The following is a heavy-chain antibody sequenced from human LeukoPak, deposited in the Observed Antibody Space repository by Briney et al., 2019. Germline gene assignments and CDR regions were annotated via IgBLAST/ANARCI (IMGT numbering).Heavy chain of an antibody. Sequence: GGSLSFSGAALGLTPSSYNINGFGKAPGKGLKWVSYISIIGRTYSYADSVKGRFTISRDNAKNSLYLQMNSLRAEDTAVYYCARSSSRYCSGGSCYSGVLGYFDYWGQGTLVTVSS. CDR2: ISIIGRTY. D-gene: IGHD2-15*01. CDR3: ARSSSRYCSGGSCYSGVLGYFDY. CDR1: GLTPSSYN. J-gene: IGHJ4*02. V-gene: IGHV3-48*01.